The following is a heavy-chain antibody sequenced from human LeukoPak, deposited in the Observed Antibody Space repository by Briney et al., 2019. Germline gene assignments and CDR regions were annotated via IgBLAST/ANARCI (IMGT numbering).Heavy chain of an antibody. D-gene: IGHD3-22*01. J-gene: IGHJ3*02. V-gene: IGHV3-30*18. CDR2: ISYDGSNK. Sequence: PGGSLRLSCAASGFIFSSYGMHWVRQAPGKGLEWVAVISYDGSNKYYADSVKGRFTISRDNSKNTLYLQMNSLRAEDTAVYYCAKFSGEWLLLGAFDIWGQGTMVTVSS. CDR1: GFIFSSYG. CDR3: AKFSGEWLLLGAFDI.